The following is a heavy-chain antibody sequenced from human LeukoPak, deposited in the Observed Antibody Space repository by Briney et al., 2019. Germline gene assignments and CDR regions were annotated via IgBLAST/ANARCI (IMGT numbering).Heavy chain of an antibody. D-gene: IGHD4-17*01. CDR3: ATTRYDAFDI. Sequence: GGSLRLSCAASGFTFSSYSMNWVRQAPGKGLEWVSLIYSGGSTYYAASVRGRFTISRDNSKNTLCLQMNSLRAEDTAVYYCATTRYDAFDIWGQGTMVTVSS. J-gene: IGHJ3*02. V-gene: IGHV3-53*01. CDR1: GFTFSSYS. CDR2: IYSGGST.